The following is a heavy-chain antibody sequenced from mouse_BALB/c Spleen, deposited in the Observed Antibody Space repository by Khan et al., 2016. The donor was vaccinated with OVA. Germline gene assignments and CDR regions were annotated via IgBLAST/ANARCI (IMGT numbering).Heavy chain of an antibody. CDR1: GYTFTNYW. CDR2: IFPGGGYT. J-gene: IGHJ2*01. D-gene: IGHD3-2*02. CDR3: AIRGTAQATWDYFDY. V-gene: IGHV1-63*02. Sequence: QVRLQQSGAELVRPGTSVKMSCKAAGYTFTNYWIGWVKQRPGHGLEWIGDIFPGGGYTTYNEKFKGKATLTVDTSSSTAYMQLRSLTSEDSAICYCAIRGTAQATWDYFDYWGQGTTLTVSS.